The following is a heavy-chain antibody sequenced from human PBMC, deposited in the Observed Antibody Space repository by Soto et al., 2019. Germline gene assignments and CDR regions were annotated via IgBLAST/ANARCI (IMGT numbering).Heavy chain of an antibody. CDR3: AREVATPFDY. CDR1: GGSFSGYY. J-gene: IGHJ4*02. D-gene: IGHD5-12*01. Sequence: NPSETLSFTCAVYGGSFSGYYWSWIRQPPGKGLEWIGEINHSGSTNYNPSLKSRVTISVDTSKNQFSLKLSSVTAAETAVYYCAREVATPFDYWGQGTLVTVSS. CDR2: INHSGST. V-gene: IGHV4-34*01.